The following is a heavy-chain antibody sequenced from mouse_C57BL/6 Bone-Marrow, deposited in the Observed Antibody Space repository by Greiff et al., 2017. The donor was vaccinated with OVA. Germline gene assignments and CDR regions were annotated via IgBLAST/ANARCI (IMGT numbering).Heavy chain of an antibody. V-gene: IGHV1-76*01. Sequence: QVQLQQSGAELVRPGASVKLSCKASGYTFTDYYINWVKQRPGQGLEWIARIYPGSGNTYYNEKFKGKATLTAEKSSSTAYMQLSSLTSEDSAVYFCARHYDYLYYYAMDYWGQGTSVTVSS. CDR2: IYPGSGNT. CDR3: ARHYDYLYYYAMDY. J-gene: IGHJ4*01. CDR1: GYTFTDYY. D-gene: IGHD2-4*01.